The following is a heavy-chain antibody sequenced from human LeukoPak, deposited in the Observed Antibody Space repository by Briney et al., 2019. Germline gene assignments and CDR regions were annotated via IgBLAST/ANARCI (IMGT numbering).Heavy chain of an antibody. D-gene: IGHD4-17*01. V-gene: IGHV4-39*07. CDR2: IYYSGST. CDR1: GGSISSSSYY. Sequence: SETLSLTCTVSGGSISSSSYYWGWIRQPPGKGLEWIGIIYYSGSTYYNPSLKSRVTISVDTSKNQFSLKLSSVTAADTAVYYCASLKDYGDSAADYWGQGTLVTVSS. J-gene: IGHJ4*02. CDR3: ASLKDYGDSAADY.